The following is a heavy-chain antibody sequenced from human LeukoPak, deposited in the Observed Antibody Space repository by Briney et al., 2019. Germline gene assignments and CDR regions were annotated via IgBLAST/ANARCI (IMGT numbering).Heavy chain of an antibody. D-gene: IGHD6-19*01. V-gene: IGHV4-59*01. J-gene: IGHJ4*02. CDR1: GGSISSYY. Sequence: SETLSLTCTVSGGSISSYYWSWIRQSPGKGLEWIGYIYYSGSTNYNPSLKSRVTISVDTSKNQFSLKLSSVTASDTAVYYCARNSSGWYEDYWGQGTLVTVPS. CDR3: ARNSSGWYEDY. CDR2: IYYSGST.